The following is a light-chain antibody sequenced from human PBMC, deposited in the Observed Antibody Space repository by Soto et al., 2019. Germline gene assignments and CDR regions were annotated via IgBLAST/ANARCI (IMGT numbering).Light chain of an antibody. J-gene: IGLJ1*01. V-gene: IGLV2-18*02. Sequence: QSALTQPPSVSGSPGQSVTISCTGTSSDVGSYNRVSWYQQPPGTAPKLMIYEVSNRPSGGPVRFSGSKSGNTASLTLSGLQPEDEADYYCNSYTSSNTYVFGTGTKLTVL. CDR3: NSYTSSNTYV. CDR2: EVS. CDR1: SSDVGSYNR.